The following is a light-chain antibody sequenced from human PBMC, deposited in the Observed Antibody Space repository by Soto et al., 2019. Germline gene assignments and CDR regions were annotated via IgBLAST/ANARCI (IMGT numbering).Light chain of an antibody. J-gene: IGKJ2*01. CDR3: QQSNSSPYT. CDR2: GAS. V-gene: IGKV1-39*01. Sequence: DIQMTQSPSSLSASVGDRVNITCRASKSISSYLNWYQHKPGTAPKLLIYGASRLQSEVPSRFTGSGSRTDFTLIINSLQPEDFATYFCQQSNSSPYTFGQGTRLEIK. CDR1: KSISSY.